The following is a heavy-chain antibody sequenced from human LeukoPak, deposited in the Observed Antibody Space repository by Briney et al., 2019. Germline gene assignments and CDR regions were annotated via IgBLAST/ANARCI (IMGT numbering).Heavy chain of an antibody. Sequence: SETLSLTCAVYGVSFSGYYWSWIRQPPGKGLEWIGEINHSGSTNYNPSLKSRVTISVDTSKNQFSLKLSSVTAADTAVYYCARGPDCSGGSCYSNYYYGMDVWGQGTTVTVSS. D-gene: IGHD2-15*01. J-gene: IGHJ6*02. CDR1: GVSFSGYY. CDR3: ARGPDCSGGSCYSNYYYGMDV. CDR2: INHSGST. V-gene: IGHV4-34*01.